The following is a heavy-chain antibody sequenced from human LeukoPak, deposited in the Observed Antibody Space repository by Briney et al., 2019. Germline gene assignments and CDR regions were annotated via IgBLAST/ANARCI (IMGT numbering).Heavy chain of an antibody. Sequence: PSETLSLTCAVYGGSFSGYYWSWIRQPPGKGLEWIGEINHSGSTNYNPSLKSRVTISVDTSKNQFSLKLSPVTTADTAVYYCASLEWLPYYFDYWGQGTLVTVSS. CDR3: ASLEWLPYYFDY. V-gene: IGHV4-34*01. CDR2: INHSGST. CDR1: GGSFSGYY. D-gene: IGHD3-3*01. J-gene: IGHJ4*02.